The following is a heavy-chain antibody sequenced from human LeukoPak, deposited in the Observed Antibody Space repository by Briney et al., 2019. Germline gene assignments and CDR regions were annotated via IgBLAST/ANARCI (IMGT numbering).Heavy chain of an antibody. V-gene: IGHV3-7*01. CDR1: RFTLSNYW. D-gene: IGHD6-19*01. Sequence: PGGSLRLSCAASRFTLSNYWKSWVRQAPGKGLEWVANIKQDGSETCYVDSVKGRFTISRDNAKNSLSLQMNSLRAEDTAVYYCARQRGSGCLDYWGQGTLVTVSS. CDR3: ARQRGSGCLDY. J-gene: IGHJ4*02. CDR2: IKQDGSET.